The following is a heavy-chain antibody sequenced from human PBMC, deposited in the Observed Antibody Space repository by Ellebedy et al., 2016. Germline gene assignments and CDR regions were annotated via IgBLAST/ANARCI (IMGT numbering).Heavy chain of an antibody. D-gene: IGHD2-2*01. CDR3: ARTGKYQLHHSH. V-gene: IGHV1-2*02. J-gene: IGHJ4*02. CDR1: GYTFTGSS. CDR2: INADSGAT. Sequence: ASVKVSCXASGYTFTGSSIHWVRQAPGQGLEWMGWINADSGATNYAQKFQGRVTMTRDTSISTAYMELSRLRSDDTAVYYCARTGKYQLHHSHWGQGTLVTVSS.